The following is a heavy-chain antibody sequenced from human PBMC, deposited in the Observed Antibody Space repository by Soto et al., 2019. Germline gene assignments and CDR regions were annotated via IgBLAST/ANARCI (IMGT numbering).Heavy chain of an antibody. Sequence: QVHLVQSGAEVKKPGASVKVSCKASGYSLTTYYMHWVRQAPGEGLEWMGRIDPSGTSTTYALKFQGRVTMSRDTPPRPASWEVTGRRFEDTAVYSCAGDPGGFCEAGVCYYFDYWGQGTLASSPQ. CDR2: IDPSGTST. CDR1: GYSLTTYY. J-gene: IGHJ4*02. CDR3: AGDPGGFCEAGVCYYFDY. D-gene: IGHD3-10*01. V-gene: IGHV1-46*01.